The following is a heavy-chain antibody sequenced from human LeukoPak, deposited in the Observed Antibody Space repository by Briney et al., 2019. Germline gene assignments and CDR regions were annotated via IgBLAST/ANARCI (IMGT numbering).Heavy chain of an antibody. CDR1: GFTFSNYW. CDR2: INTGESST. CDR3: ARSNHADDY. Sequence: GGSLRLSCAASGFTFSNYWMHWVRQVPGKGLVWVSRINTGESSTTYADSVKGRFTISRDNAKNTLYLQMNSLRAEDTAVYYCARSNHADDYWGQGTLVTVSS. D-gene: IGHD4-11*01. V-gene: IGHV3-74*01. J-gene: IGHJ4*02.